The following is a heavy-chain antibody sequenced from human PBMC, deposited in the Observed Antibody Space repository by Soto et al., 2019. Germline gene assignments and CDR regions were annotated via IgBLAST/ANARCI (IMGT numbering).Heavy chain of an antibody. D-gene: IGHD1-20*01. CDR3: AKPPDYNWNDY. J-gene: IGHJ4*02. V-gene: IGHV3-23*01. CDR1: GFTFSISS. Sequence: GGSLRLSCAASGFTFSISSMNWVRQAPGKGLEWISAVSGSGGSTYYADSVKGRFTISRDNSKDTLYLQMNNLRAEDTAVYYCAKPPDYNWNDYWGQGTLVTVSS. CDR2: VSGSGGST.